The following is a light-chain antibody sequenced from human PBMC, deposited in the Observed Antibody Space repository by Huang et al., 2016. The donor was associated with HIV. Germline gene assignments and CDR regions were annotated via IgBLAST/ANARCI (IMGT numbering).Light chain of an antibody. CDR2: AAS. CDR1: QGLMNS. J-gene: IGKJ1*01. Sequence: DIQLTQTPSSLSASVGDRVTITCRASQGLMNSVAWYQHKPGKAPRLLLYAASRLQSGVPARFSGSVFGTDYTLTISSLQPEDFATYYCQQYYGDLWTFGQGTRVDIK. CDR3: QQYYGDLWT. V-gene: IGKV1-NL1*01.